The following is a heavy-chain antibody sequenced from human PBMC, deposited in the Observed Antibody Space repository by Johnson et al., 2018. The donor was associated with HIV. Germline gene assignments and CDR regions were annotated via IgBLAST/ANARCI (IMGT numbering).Heavy chain of an antibody. Sequence: VQLVESGGGLVQPGGSLRLSCAASGFTVSAYYMSWVRQAPGKGLEWVSAISGSGGSTYYADSVKGRFTISRDNSKNTLYLQMNSLRAEDTAVYYCARAIAAAGSSLEDDAWGQGTMVTVSS. J-gene: IGHJ3*01. CDR3: ARAIAAAGSSLEDDA. D-gene: IGHD6-13*01. V-gene: IGHV3-23*04. CDR2: ISGSGGST. CDR1: GFTVSAYY.